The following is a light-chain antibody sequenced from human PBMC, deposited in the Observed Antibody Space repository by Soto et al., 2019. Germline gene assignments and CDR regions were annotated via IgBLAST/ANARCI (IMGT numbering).Light chain of an antibody. CDR3: QQYNNWPSWT. CDR1: QSISDT. Sequence: EIVMTQSPATLSVSPGGRATLSCRASQSISDTLAWYQQKPGQAPRLLIYGASTRATGIPARFSGSGSGTEFTLTISSLQSGDFAVYYCQQYNNWPSWTFGQGTKVDIK. V-gene: IGKV3D-15*01. J-gene: IGKJ1*01. CDR2: GAS.